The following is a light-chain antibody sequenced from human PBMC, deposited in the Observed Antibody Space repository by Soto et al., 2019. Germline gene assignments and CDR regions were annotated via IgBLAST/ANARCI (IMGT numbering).Light chain of an antibody. CDR1: PGISSA. J-gene: IGKJ4*01. V-gene: IGKV1-13*02. CDR3: QQFNSYPLT. Sequence: GARVTITCPASPGISSALAWYQQKPGNAPKLLIYDASSLESGVPSRFSGSGSGTDFTLTISSLQPEDFATYYCQQFNSYPLTFGGGTKVEIK. CDR2: DAS.